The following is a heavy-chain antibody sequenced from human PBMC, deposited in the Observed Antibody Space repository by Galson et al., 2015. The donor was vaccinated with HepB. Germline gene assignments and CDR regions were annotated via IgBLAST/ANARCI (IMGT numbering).Heavy chain of an antibody. CDR3: ANTASRRLYTYFDP. D-gene: IGHD6-6*01. Sequence: SCKASGYTLIGYYMHWVRQAPGQGLEWMGWFNPKSGGTDYTQNFQGRVTMTWDTSTNTAYMALSRLTSDDTAIYYCANTASRRLYTYFDPWGQGTLVSVSS. CDR1: GYTLIGYY. V-gene: IGHV1-2*02. J-gene: IGHJ5*02. CDR2: FNPKSGGT.